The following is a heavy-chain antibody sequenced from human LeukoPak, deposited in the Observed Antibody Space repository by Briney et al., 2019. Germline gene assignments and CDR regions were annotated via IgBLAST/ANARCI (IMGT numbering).Heavy chain of an antibody. CDR2: ISSSSDHI. Sequence: SGGSLRLSCAASGSTFSSYSMDWVRQAPGKGLEWVSSISSSSDHIYYADSVKGRFTISRDNAKNSLCLQMNSLRAEDTAVYYCARDRGRHYNFWTGHPYYFDSWGQGTLVTVSS. D-gene: IGHD3-3*01. V-gene: IGHV3-21*01. CDR3: ARDRGRHYNFWTGHPYYFDS. J-gene: IGHJ4*02. CDR1: GSTFSSYS.